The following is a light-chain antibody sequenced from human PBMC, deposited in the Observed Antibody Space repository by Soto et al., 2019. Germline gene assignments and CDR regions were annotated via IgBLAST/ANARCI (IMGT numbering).Light chain of an antibody. CDR2: KTS. V-gene: IGKV1-5*03. J-gene: IGKJ4*01. CDR1: QNIVNW. Sequence: DIQMTQSPSTLSASVGDRVTITCRARQNIVNWLAWYQQKPGKAPNLLIYKTSTLQRGVPSRFSGSGSGTDFTLTISSLQPEDFATYYCQQLNSYPLTFGGGTKVEIK. CDR3: QQLNSYPLT.